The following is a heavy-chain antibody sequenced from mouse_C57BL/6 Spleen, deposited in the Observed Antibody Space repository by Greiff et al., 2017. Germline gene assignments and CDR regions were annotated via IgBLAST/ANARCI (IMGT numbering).Heavy chain of an antibody. CDR3: ARSRYYGSSYYFDY. D-gene: IGHD1-1*01. CDR2: IYPGSGST. CDR1: GYTFTSYW. Sequence: QVQLKQPGAELVKPGASVKMSCKASGYTFTSYWITWVKQRPGQGLEWIGDIYPGSGSTNYNEKFKGKATFTADTSSNTAYMQLSSLTTEDSAIYYCARSRYYGSSYYFDYWGQGTTLTVSS. J-gene: IGHJ2*01. V-gene: IGHV1-55*01.